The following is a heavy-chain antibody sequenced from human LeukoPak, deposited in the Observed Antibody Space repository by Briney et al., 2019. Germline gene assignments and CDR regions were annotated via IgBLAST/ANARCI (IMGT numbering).Heavy chain of an antibody. J-gene: IGHJ3*02. Sequence: PGGSLRLSCAASGFTVSNKYMTWVRQAPGKGLEWVANIKQDGSEEYYVDSVKRRFTISRDNAKNSLYLQMNSLRAEDTAVYYCARVHHYYDILTGYGGNAFDIWGQGTMVTVSS. CDR2: IKQDGSEE. CDR1: GFTVSNKY. D-gene: IGHD3-9*01. CDR3: ARVHHYYDILTGYGGNAFDI. V-gene: IGHV3-7*01.